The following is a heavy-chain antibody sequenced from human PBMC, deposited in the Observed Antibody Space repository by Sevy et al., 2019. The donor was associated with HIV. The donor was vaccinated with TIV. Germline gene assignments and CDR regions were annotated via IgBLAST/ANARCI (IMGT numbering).Heavy chain of an antibody. J-gene: IGHJ4*02. Sequence: GGSLRLSCAASGFTFSSYCMSWVRQAPGKGLEWVANIKQDGSEKNYVDSVKGRFTISRDNAKNSLYLQMNSLAADDTAVYYCARDGVMGSYRGQGTLVTVSS. CDR1: GFTFSSYC. V-gene: IGHV3-7*01. D-gene: IGHD3-16*01. CDR2: IKQDGSEK. CDR3: ARDGVMGSY.